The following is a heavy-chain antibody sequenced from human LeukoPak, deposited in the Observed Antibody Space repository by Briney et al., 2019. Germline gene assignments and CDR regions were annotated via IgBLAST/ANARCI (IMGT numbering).Heavy chain of an antibody. Sequence: ASVKVSCKASGYTFTSYGISWVRQAPGQGLEWMGWISAYNGNTKYAQKFQGRVTMTTDTSTSTAYMELRSLRSDDTAVYYCARDAAGRTMGTTIHTYYYNGMDVWGQGTMVTVSS. J-gene: IGHJ6*02. D-gene: IGHD1-7*01. CDR2: ISAYNGNT. CDR1: GYTFTSYG. V-gene: IGHV1-18*01. CDR3: ARDAAGRTMGTTIHTYYYNGMDV.